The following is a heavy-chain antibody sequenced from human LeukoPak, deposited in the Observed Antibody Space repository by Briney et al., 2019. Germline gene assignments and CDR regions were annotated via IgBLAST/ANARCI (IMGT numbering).Heavy chain of an antibody. CDR1: GGSISSGSYY. CDR2: IYSSGSS. D-gene: IGHD6-19*01. V-gene: IGHV4-61*02. CDR3: ALGGAGYGGDYYYYYYMDV. Sequence: PSETLSLTCTVSGGSISSGSYYLSWIRQPAGKGLEWIGRIYSSGSSNYNPSLKSRVTISVDTSKNQFSLKLSSVTAADAAVYYCALGGAGYGGDYYYYYYMDVWGKGTTVTVSS. J-gene: IGHJ6*03.